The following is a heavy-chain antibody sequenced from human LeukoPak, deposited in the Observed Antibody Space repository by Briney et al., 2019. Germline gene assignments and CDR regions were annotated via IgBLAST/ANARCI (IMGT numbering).Heavy chain of an antibody. J-gene: IGHJ3*02. D-gene: IGHD6-13*01. CDR2: ISAYNGNT. Sequence: ASVKVSCKASGYTFTSYGISWVRQAPGQGLEWMGWISAYNGNTNYAQKLQGRVTMTTDTSTSTAYKELRSLRSDDTAVYYCARVEQQLADDAFDIWGQGTMVTVSS. V-gene: IGHV1-18*01. CDR3: ARVEQQLADDAFDI. CDR1: GYTFTSYG.